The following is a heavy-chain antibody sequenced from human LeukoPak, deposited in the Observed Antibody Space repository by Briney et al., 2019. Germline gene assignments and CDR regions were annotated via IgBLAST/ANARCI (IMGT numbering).Heavy chain of an antibody. J-gene: IGHJ6*03. V-gene: IGHV1-2*02. CDR1: GYTFTGYY. CDR3: ASGDLVVRGIDCMDV. D-gene: IGHD3-10*01. Sequence: ASVKVSCKASGYTFTGYYMHWVRQAPGQGLEWMGWINPNSGGTNYAQKFQGRVTMTRDTSISTAYMELSRLRSDDTAVYYCASGDLVVRGIDCMDVWGKGTTVTVSS. CDR2: INPNSGGT.